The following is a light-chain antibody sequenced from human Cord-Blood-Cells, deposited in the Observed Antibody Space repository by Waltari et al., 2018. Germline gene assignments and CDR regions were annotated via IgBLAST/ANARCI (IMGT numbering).Light chain of an antibody. Sequence: IVLTQSPDPLAVSLGERATINCKSSQSVLYSSNNKNYLAWYQQKPGQPPKLLIYWASTRESGVPDRFSGSGSGTDFTLTISSLQAEDVAVYYCQQYYSTPWTFGQGTKVEIK. V-gene: IGKV4-1*01. CDR1: QSVLYSSNNKNY. CDR3: QQYYSTPWT. CDR2: WAS. J-gene: IGKJ1*01.